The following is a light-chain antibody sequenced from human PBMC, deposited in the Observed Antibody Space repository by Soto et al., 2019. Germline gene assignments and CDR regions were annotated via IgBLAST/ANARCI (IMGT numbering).Light chain of an antibody. CDR3: QQSYRLWT. CDR1: QSISTY. Sequence: DIQMTQSPSSLSASVGDRVTITCRASQSISTYLNWYQQKPGKAPKLLIYGASSLQSGVPSRFSGSGSGTDFTFTISSLQPEDFATYYCQQSYRLWTFGQGTKVEIK. J-gene: IGKJ1*01. V-gene: IGKV1-39*01. CDR2: GAS.